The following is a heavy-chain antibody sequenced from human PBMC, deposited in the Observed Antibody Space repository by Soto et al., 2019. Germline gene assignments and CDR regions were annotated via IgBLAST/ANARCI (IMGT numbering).Heavy chain of an antibody. CDR2: INPNSGGT. V-gene: IGHV1-2*04. CDR1: GYTFTGYH. Sequence: ASVKVSCKASGYTFTGYHMHWVRQAPGQGLEWMGWINPNSGGTNYAQKFQGWVTMTRDTSISTAYMELSRLRSDDTAVYYCARGAEDIVVVPAAWRAFDIWGQGTMVTVSS. J-gene: IGHJ3*02. CDR3: ARGAEDIVVVPAAWRAFDI. D-gene: IGHD2-2*01.